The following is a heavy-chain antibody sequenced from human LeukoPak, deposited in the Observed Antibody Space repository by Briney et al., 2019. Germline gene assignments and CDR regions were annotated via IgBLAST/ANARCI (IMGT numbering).Heavy chain of an antibody. CDR3: AHRQLAKSYWYFDL. V-gene: IGHV2-5*02. CDR2: IYWDDDK. J-gene: IGHJ2*01. CDR1: GFSLTTRGVG. Sequence: SGPTLVNPTQTLTLTCTFSGFSLTTRGVGVGWIRQPPGKALEWLALIYWDDDKRYSPSLKTRLTITKDTSKNQVVLTMTNMDPVDTATYYCAHRQLAKSYWYFDLWGRGTLVTVSS. D-gene: IGHD6-6*01.